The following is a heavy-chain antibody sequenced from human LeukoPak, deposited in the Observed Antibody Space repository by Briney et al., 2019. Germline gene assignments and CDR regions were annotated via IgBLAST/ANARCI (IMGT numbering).Heavy chain of an antibody. CDR1: GGSISSYY. CDR2: IYYSGST. V-gene: IGHV4-59*01. D-gene: IGHD1-26*01. Sequence: SETLSLTCTVSGGSISSYYWSWIRQPPGKGLEWIGYIYYSGSTNYNPSLKSRVTISVDTSKNQFSLKLSSVTAADTAVYYCARQRGRWDSFDYWGQGTLVTVSS. CDR3: ARQRGRWDSFDY. J-gene: IGHJ4*02.